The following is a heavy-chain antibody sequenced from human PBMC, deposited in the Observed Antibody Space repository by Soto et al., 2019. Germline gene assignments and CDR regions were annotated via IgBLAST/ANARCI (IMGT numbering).Heavy chain of an antibody. D-gene: IGHD6-13*01. J-gene: IGHJ4*02. CDR1: GFTFSSYG. V-gene: IGHV3-23*01. CDR2: ISGSGDRS. CDR3: AKQSPFSNSWYGVDY. Sequence: VQLLESGGGLVQPGGSLRVSCAASGFTFSSYGMNWVRQATGKGLEWVSGISGSGDRSYYADAVKGRFTISRDNSKNTLYLQMNSLRAEDTAVYYCAKQSPFSNSWYGVDYWGQGTLVTVSS.